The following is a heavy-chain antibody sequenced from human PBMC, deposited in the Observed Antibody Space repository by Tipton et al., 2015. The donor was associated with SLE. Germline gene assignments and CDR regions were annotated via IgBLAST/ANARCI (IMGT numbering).Heavy chain of an antibody. CDR3: ARGHCLPGYSSSCHLDY. J-gene: IGHJ4*02. D-gene: IGHD6-13*01. CDR2: INHSGST. CDR1: GGSISSYY. Sequence: TLSLTCTVSGGSISSYYWSWIRQPPGKGLEWIGEINHSGSTNYNPSLKSRVTISVDTSKNQFSLKLSSVTAADTAVYYCARGHCLPGYSSSCHLDYWGQGTLVTVSS. V-gene: IGHV4-34*01.